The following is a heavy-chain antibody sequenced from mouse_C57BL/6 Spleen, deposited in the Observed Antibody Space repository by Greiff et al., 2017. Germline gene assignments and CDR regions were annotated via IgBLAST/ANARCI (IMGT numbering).Heavy chain of an antibody. D-gene: IGHD2-5*01. CDR3: ARYAIYYSNYGNAMDY. CDR1: GYTFTDYN. Sequence: EVQLQQSGPELVKPGASVKIPCKASGYTFTDYNMDWVKQSHGKSLEWIGDINPNNGGTIYNQKFKGKATLTVDKSSSTAYMELRSLTSEDTAVYYCARYAIYYSNYGNAMDYWGQGTSVTVSS. J-gene: IGHJ4*01. CDR2: INPNNGGT. V-gene: IGHV1-18*01.